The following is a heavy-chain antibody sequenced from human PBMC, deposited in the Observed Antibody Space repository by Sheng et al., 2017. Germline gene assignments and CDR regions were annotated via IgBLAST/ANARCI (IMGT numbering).Heavy chain of an antibody. V-gene: IGHV1-69*10. J-gene: IGHJ6*03. CDR2: IIPILGIA. Sequence: QVQLVQSGAEVKKPGSSVKVSCKASGGTFSSYAISWVRQAPGQGLEWMGGIIPILGIANCAQKFQGRVTITADKSTSTAYMELSSLRSEDTAVYYCARDRESSSNYYYYMDVWGQGTTVTVSS. CDR1: GGTFSSYA. CDR3: ARDRESSSNYYYYMDV. D-gene: IGHD6-6*01.